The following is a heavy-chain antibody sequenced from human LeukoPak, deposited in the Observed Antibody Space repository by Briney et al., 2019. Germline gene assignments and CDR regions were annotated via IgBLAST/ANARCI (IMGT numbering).Heavy chain of an antibody. CDR1: GFSLSGYW. D-gene: IGHD3-3*02. CDR2: IKEDGSRR. CDR3: VRGHLWLEN. Sequence: GGSLRLSCTASGFSLSGYWMSWVRQAPGKGPEWLANIKEDGSRRYYSESVRGRFTISRDNAKNSMYLQMDSLRAEETAVYSCVRGHLWLENWGQGTLVTVSS. V-gene: IGHV3-7*03. J-gene: IGHJ4*02.